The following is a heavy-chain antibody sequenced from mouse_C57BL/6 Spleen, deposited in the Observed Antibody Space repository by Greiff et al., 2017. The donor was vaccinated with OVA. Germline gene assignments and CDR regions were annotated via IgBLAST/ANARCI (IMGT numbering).Heavy chain of an antibody. CDR3: ARRDCYGYGTGFAD. D-gene: IGHD1-1*01. CDR1: GYTFTSSW. V-gene: IGHV1-53*01. Sequence: QVQLQQPGTELVKPGASVKLSCKASGYTFTSSWMHWVKQRPGQGLEWIGHINPSNGGTNYNEKFKSKATLTVDKSSSTAYLQLSSLPSEDSAVYDCARRDCYGYGTGFADWGKGALVTVSA. J-gene: IGHJ3*01. CDR2: INPSNGGT.